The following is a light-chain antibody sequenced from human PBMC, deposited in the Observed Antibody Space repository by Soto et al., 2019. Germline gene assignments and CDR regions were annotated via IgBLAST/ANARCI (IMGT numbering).Light chain of an antibody. J-gene: IGLJ2*01. CDR1: SSNIGSDY. V-gene: IGLV1-51*02. Sequence: QAVVTQPPSVSAAAGQKVTISCSGSSSNIGSDYVSWYQQLPGTAPKLLIYENNKRPSGIPDRFSGSKSGTSATLGITGLQTGDEADYYCAAWDKSLSGGVFGGGTQLTVL. CDR2: ENN. CDR3: AAWDKSLSGGV.